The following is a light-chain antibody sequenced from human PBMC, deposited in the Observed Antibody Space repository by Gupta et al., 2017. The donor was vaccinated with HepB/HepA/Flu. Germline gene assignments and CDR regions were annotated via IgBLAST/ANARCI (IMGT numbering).Light chain of an antibody. J-gene: IGKJ2*01. CDR1: ERIRRN. Sequence: EVVLTQSPATLSIFPGDRVILSCRTSERIRRNLAWYQQKPGQAPRLLIYGASTRATGVPARFSGSGSGTEFTLTIGSLQSEDFAVYYCQQYNNWPPYTFGQGTKLEIK. CDR2: GAS. CDR3: QQYNNWPPYT. V-gene: IGKV3-15*01.